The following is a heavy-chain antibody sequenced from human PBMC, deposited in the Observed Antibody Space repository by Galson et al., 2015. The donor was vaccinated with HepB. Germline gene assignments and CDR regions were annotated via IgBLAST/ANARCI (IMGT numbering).Heavy chain of an antibody. CDR2: ISYEVNNK. CDR3: ARAVDYGDYSNDAFDI. V-gene: IGHV3-30*04. J-gene: IGHJ3*02. Sequence: SLRLSCAASGFSINHYALHWVRQAPGKGLEWMAVISYEVNNKFYADSVKGRFTISRDDSKNALFLQMNGLRPEDTAFYFCARAVDYGDYSNDAFDIWGQGTKVTVSS. D-gene: IGHD4-17*01. CDR1: GFSINHYA.